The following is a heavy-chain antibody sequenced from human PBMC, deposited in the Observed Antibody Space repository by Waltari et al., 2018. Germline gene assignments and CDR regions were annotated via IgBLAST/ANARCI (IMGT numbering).Heavy chain of an antibody. J-gene: IGHJ5*02. CDR1: GFTFSSYG. Sequence: QVQLVESGGGEVQPGRSLRLSCAASGFTFSSYGMHWVRQAPGKGLEWVAVIWYDGSNKYYADSVKGRFTISRDNSKNTLYLQMNSLRAEDTAMYYCAKDQGTAMVKGWFDPWGQGTLVTVSS. CDR3: AKDQGTAMVKGWFDP. V-gene: IGHV3-30*18. D-gene: IGHD5-18*01. CDR2: IWYDGSNK.